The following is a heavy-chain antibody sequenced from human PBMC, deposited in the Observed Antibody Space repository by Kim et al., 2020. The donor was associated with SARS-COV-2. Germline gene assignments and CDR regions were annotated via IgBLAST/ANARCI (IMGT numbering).Heavy chain of an antibody. CDR2: INHSGST. V-gene: IGHV4-34*01. CDR1: GGSFSGYY. D-gene: IGHD3-3*01. Sequence: SETLSLTCAVYGGSFSGYYWSWIRQPPGKGLEWIGEINHSGSTNYNPSLKSRVTISVDTSKNQFSLKLSSVTAADTAVYYCASSPVRFLIYWGQGTLVTVSS. CDR3: ASSPVRFLIY. J-gene: IGHJ4*02.